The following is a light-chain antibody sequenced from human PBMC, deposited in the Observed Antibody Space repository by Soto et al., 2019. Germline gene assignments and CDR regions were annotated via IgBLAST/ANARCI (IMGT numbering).Light chain of an antibody. CDR3: AVWDDSLDAEV. J-gene: IGLJ2*01. V-gene: IGLV1-36*01. CDR1: RSNIGNNA. Sequence: QAVVTQPPSVSEAPRQRITISCSGRRSNIGNNAVNWYQQLAGAAPKLLIYHDDLLPSGVSDRFSGSKSGTSASLAISGLQSEDEADYYCAVWDDSLDAEVFGGRTKLTVL. CDR2: HDD.